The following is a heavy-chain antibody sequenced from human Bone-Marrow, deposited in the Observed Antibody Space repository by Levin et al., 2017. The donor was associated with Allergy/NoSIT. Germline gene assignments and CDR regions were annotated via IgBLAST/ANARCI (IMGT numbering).Heavy chain of an antibody. CDR1: GGSFNNYY. J-gene: IGHJ4*02. CDR2: INHNGNT. CDR3: ARPLWEYDSSAYFG. V-gene: IGHV4-34*01. D-gene: IGHD3-22*01. Sequence: SQTLSLTCAVYGGSFNNYYWTWIRQSPGKGLEWIGEINHNGNTNCNPSLKSRVTISVDTSKNQFSLKLNSVTAADTAVYYCARPLWEYDSSAYFGWGQGTRVTVSS.